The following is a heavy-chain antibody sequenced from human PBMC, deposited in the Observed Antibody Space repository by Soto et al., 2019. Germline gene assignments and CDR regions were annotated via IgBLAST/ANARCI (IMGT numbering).Heavy chain of an antibody. D-gene: IGHD6-6*01. CDR2: IYYSGST. J-gene: IGHJ4*02. CDR3: ARGVSIAARQGFDY. CDR1: GGSISSYY. V-gene: IGHV4-59*01. Sequence: SETLSLTCTVSGGSISSYYWSWIRQPPGKGLEWIGYIYYSGSTNYNPSLKSRVTISVDTSRNQFSLKLSSVTAADTAVYYCARGVSIAARQGFDYWGQGTLVTVSS.